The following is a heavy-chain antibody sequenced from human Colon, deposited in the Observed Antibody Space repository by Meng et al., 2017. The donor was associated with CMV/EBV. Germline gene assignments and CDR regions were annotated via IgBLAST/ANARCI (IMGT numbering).Heavy chain of an antibody. CDR3: ARDHYDVNYFDY. V-gene: IGHV4-61*01. CDR2: IYYNGSP. D-gene: IGHD3-16*01. CDR1: GSSVNGDRFY. Sequence: GSLRLSCSVSGSSVNGDRFYWSWIRQPPGGGLEWIGYIYYNGSPKYNSSLKSRVTISLDTSKNQFSLEMTSVTAADTAMYYCARDHYDVNYFDYWGQGTLVTVSS. J-gene: IGHJ4*02.